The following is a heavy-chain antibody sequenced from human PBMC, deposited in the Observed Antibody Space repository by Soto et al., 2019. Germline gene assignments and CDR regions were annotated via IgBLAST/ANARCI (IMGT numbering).Heavy chain of an antibody. D-gene: IGHD1-26*01. CDR1: GFTVSTYN. J-gene: IGHJ6*02. Sequence: EVHLVESGGGLMQPGGSLRLSCAASGFTVSTYNMIWVRQAPVTGLEWVSVTYSGGSTQYADSVKGRFTVSSDNSKNTLYLQMSSLRDEDTAVYYCARKLSGAVQGWAYGMDVWGRGTTVTVSS. CDR3: ARKLSGAVQGWAYGMDV. CDR2: TYSGGST. V-gene: IGHV3-53*02.